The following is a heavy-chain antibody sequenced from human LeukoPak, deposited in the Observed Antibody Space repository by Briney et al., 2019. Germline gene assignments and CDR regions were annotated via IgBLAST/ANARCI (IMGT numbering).Heavy chain of an antibody. CDR2: ISASGGST. D-gene: IGHD2-8*01. J-gene: IGHJ4*02. CDR1: GFPFNRYA. V-gene: IGHV3-23*01. CDR3: AKGGYGNCSNGICAPLVVAAIYC. Sequence: GSLRLSCAATGFPFNRYAMSWVRQAPGKGLEWVSGISASGGSTHYADSVKGRFTISRDNSKNTLHLQINSLRAEDTAAYYRAKGGYGNCSNGICAPLVVAAIYCCGQGTLVTVSS.